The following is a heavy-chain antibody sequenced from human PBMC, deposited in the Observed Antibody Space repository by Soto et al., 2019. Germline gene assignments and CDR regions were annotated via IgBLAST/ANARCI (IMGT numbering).Heavy chain of an antibody. Sequence: PSETLALTCTVSGGSISSGGYYWNWSRQHPGKGLEWIGYIYYSGSTYYNPSLKSRVTISVDTSKNQFSLKLTSVAAADTAVYYCATAVTPWGQATLVTVSS. D-gene: IGHD3-10*01. CDR2: IYYSGST. J-gene: IGHJ5*02. CDR3: ATAVTP. CDR1: GGSISSGGYY. V-gene: IGHV4-31*03.